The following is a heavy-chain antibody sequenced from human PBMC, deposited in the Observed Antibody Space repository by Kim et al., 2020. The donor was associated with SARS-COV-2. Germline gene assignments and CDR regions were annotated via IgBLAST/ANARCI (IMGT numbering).Heavy chain of an antibody. J-gene: IGHJ4*02. CDR3: ARDPSYYYGSGSLGAVD. CDR2: ISSSSYI. CDR1: GFTFSSYS. D-gene: IGHD3-10*01. Sequence: GGSLRLSCAASGFTFSSYSMNWVRQAPGKGLEWVSSISSSSYIYYADSVKGRFTISRDNAKNSLYLQMNSLRAEDTAVYYCARDPSYYYGSGSLGAVDWGQGTLVTVSS. V-gene: IGHV3-21*04.